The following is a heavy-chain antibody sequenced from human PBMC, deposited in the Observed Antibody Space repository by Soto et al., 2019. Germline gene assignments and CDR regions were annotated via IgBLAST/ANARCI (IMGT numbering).Heavy chain of an antibody. CDR1: GGPFSNYA. V-gene: IGHV1-69*01. CDR3: ATSNSAWVGARFDY. CDR2: IIPFSGTP. D-gene: IGHD3-10*01. J-gene: IGHJ4*02. Sequence: QVQLVQSGAEVKEPASSVKVSCKASGGPFSNYAISWVRQAPGQGLEWMGDIIPFSGTPKYAQKFHQGRVTIPADESTTTAYMELSGLRTEDTAIYYCATSNSAWVGARFDYWGQGTLVTVSS.